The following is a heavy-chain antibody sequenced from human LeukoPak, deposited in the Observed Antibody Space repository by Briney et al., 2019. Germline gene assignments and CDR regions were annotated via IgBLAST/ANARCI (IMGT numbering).Heavy chain of an antibody. CDR2: ISACNGNT. CDR3: ARSRPLPRTIYYYYYMDV. CDR1: GYTFTSYG. V-gene: IGHV1-18*01. D-gene: IGHD2-2*01. Sequence: ASVKVSCKASGYTFTSYGISWVRQAPGQGLEWMGWISACNGNTNCAQKLQGRVTMTTDTSTSTAYMELRSLRSDDTAVYYCARSRPLPRTIYYYYYMDVWGQGTLVTVSS. J-gene: IGHJ6*03.